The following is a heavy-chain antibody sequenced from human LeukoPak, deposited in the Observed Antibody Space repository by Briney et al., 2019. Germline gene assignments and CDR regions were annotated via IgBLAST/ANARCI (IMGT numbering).Heavy chain of an antibody. Sequence: SEALSLTCAVYGGSFSGYYWSWIRQPPGKGLEWIGEINHSGSTNYNPSLKSRVTKSVDTSKNQFSLKLSSVTAADTAVYYCARGLGCSGGSCYPNWYYGMDVWGQGTTVTVSS. D-gene: IGHD2-15*01. V-gene: IGHV4-34*01. J-gene: IGHJ6*02. CDR1: GGSFSGYY. CDR3: ARGLGCSGGSCYPNWYYGMDV. CDR2: INHSGST.